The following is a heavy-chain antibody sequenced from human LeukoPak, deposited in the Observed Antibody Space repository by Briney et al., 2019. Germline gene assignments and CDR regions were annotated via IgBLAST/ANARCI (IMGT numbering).Heavy chain of an antibody. Sequence: GGSLRLACAPSGFTFRMYCMRWVRQAPEEGREWEDDIKQNGGEKYYVESVKGRFTISRDNVKNSVYLQMNSLRVEDTAVYYCARARGVYDPDYWGQGTLVTVSS. V-gene: IGHV3-7*01. D-gene: IGHD5/OR15-5a*01. CDR3: ARARGVYDPDY. J-gene: IGHJ4*02. CDR1: GFTFRMYC. CDR2: IKQNGGEK.